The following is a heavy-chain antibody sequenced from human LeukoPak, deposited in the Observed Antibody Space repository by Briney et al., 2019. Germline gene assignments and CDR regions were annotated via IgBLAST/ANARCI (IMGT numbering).Heavy chain of an antibody. CDR2: VNPNNGDT. CDR3: ARVCGGDCYSVFDP. V-gene: IGHV1-2*02. J-gene: IGHJ5*02. Sequence: ASVKVSCKASGYTFTGYYMHWVRQAPGQGLEWVGWVNPNNGDTKFAQRFQGRVTMTRDTSISTAYMELSSLRSDDTAVYYCARVCGGDCYSVFDPWGQGTLVTVPS. CDR1: GYTFTGYY. D-gene: IGHD2-21*02.